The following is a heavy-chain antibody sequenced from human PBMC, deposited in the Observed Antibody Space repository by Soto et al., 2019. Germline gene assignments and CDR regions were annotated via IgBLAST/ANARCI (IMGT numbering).Heavy chain of an antibody. CDR3: ARGVWVGVAGSAAFDM. V-gene: IGHV1-2*02. Sequence: QLHLVQSGAVVKKPGASVTVSCSASGYPVTAYYMHWVRQAPGRGREWMGGINPATGAAKYTQTFRGRVTMAGDTSTSTVFMELSGLTSEVTAGFFCARGVWVGVAGSAAFDMWGQGTLVTVSS. CDR2: INPATGAA. CDR1: GYPVTAYY. D-gene: IGHD3-3*01. J-gene: IGHJ3*02.